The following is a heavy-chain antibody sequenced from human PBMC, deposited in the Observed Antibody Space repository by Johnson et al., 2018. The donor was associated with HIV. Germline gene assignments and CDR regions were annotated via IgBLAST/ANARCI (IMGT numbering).Heavy chain of an antibody. CDR1: GFTFSSYG. D-gene: IGHD2-2*01. CDR3: ARRSITSDGFDI. J-gene: IGHJ3*02. V-gene: IGHV3-30*03. CDR2: ISYDESNK. Sequence: QVQLVESGGGVVQPGRSLRLSCAASGFTFSSYGMHWVRQAPGKGLEWVAVISYDESNKYYADSLKGRFTISREDAKNSLYLQMNSLRAGDTAVYYCARRSITSDGFDIWGQGTMVTVSS.